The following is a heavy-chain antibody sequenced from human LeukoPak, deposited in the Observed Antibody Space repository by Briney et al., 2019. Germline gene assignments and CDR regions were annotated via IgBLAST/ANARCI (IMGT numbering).Heavy chain of an antibody. Sequence: PGGSLRLSCAASGFSFSRYWMHWVRQVPGERLVWVSRINSDGRSTTYADSVKGRFTISRDNAKNTLYLQLNSLRAEDTAVYFCARDGVAAPDYWGQGTLVTVSS. CDR2: INSDGRST. CDR3: ARDGVAAPDY. CDR1: GFSFSRYW. D-gene: IGHD3-3*01. V-gene: IGHV3-74*01. J-gene: IGHJ4*02.